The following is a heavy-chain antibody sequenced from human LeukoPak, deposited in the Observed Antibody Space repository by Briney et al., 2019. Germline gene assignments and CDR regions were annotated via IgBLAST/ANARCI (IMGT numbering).Heavy chain of an antibody. Sequence: GESLKISCKGSGYSFSSYWIGWVRQMPGKGLEWMGLIYPGDSDTRYSPSFQGQVTISADKSISTAYLQWSSLKASDTAMYYCARRDDSKAFDYWGQGTLVTVPS. V-gene: IGHV5-51*01. CDR1: GYSFSSYW. CDR2: IYPGDSDT. J-gene: IGHJ4*02. CDR3: ARRDDSKAFDY. D-gene: IGHD3-22*01.